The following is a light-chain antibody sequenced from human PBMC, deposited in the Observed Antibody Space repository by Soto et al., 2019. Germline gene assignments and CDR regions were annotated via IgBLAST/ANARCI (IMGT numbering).Light chain of an antibody. V-gene: IGKV1-39*01. CDR1: QSISSY. CDR2: AAS. CDR3: QQYGSSPQP. Sequence: QMTQSPSALSASVGDRVTITCRASQSISSYLNWYQQKPGKAPKLLIYAASSLQSGVPSRFSGSGSGTDFTLTISRLEPEDFAVYYCQQYGSSPQPFGQGTRLEIK. J-gene: IGKJ5*01.